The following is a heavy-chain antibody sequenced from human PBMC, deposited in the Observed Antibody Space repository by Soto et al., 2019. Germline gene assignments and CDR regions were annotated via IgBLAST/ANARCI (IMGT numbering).Heavy chain of an antibody. V-gene: IGHV4-59*01. CDR3: AREVPSTVTSYFHS. CDR1: GASMFDNN. J-gene: IGHJ4*02. CDR2: VYYTGST. Sequence: PSETLSLTCTVSGASMFDNNWAWIRQPPGKRLEWIGYVYYTGSTSYNPSLRSRVNISVDTSKNQFSLKLASVTAADTAEYFCAREVPSTVTSYFHSSGAGILVTVYS. D-gene: IGHD4-17*01.